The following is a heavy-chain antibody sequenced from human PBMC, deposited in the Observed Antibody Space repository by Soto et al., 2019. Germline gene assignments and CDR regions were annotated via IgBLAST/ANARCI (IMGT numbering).Heavy chain of an antibody. Sequence: QLQLQESGSGLVKPSQTLSLTCAVSGGSISSGGYSWSWIRQPPGKALEWIGYIYPSGSTYYNPSPXRXPTLSVDRYKNQSSPTPSSVTAADTAAHYCARTPDIWGQGTMVTVSS. CDR2: IYPSGST. V-gene: IGHV4-30-2*01. CDR3: ARTPDI. J-gene: IGHJ3*02. CDR1: GGSISSGGYS.